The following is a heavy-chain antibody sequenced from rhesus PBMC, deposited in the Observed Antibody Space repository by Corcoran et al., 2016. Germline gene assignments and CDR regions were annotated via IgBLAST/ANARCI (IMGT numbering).Heavy chain of an antibody. V-gene: IGHV4S10*01. J-gene: IGHJ4*01. CDR2: IYGSRTSN. D-gene: IGHD6-25*01. Sequence: QVQLQESGPGVVKPSETLSLTCAVSGGSISDRYRWRWIRQPPGKGLEWIWYIYGSRTSNNYNPSRKSRVTSSKEPSKNKFSVKLSAVTAADTAGYDCARGNRGRFDYWGQGVRVTVSA. CDR1: GGSISDRYR. CDR3: ARGNRGRFDY.